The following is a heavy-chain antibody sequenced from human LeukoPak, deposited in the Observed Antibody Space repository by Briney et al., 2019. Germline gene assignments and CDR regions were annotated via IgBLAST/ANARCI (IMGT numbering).Heavy chain of an antibody. CDR2: ISGSGGST. CDR3: ASRNSIYTSGWYGGEN. D-gene: IGHD6-19*01. V-gene: IGHV3-23*01. CDR1: GFTFSSYA. J-gene: IGHJ4*02. Sequence: GGSLRLSCTASGFTFSSYAMSWVRQAPGKGLEWVSAISGSGGSTYYADSVKGRFTISRDNSKNTLYLQMNSLRAEDTAVYYCASRNSIYTSGWYGGENWGQGTLVTVST.